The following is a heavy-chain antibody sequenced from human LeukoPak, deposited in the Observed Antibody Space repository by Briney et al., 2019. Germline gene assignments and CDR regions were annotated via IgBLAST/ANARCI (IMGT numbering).Heavy chain of an antibody. CDR1: GFTFDDYA. J-gene: IGHJ6*02. D-gene: IGHD1-26*01. Sequence: GGSLRLSCAASGFTFDDYAMHWVRQAPGKGLEWVSLISGDGGSTYYADSVKGRFTISRDNSKNSLYLQMNRLRTEDTALYYCAKDLEWGATTDYYYGMDVWGQGTTVTVSS. CDR2: ISGDGGST. CDR3: AKDLEWGATTDYYYGMDV. V-gene: IGHV3-43*02.